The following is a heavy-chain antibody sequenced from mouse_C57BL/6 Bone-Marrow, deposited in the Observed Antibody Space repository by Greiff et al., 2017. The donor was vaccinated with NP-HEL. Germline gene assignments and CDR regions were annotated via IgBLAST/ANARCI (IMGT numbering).Heavy chain of an antibody. V-gene: IGHV10-1*01. CDR1: GFSFNTYA. CDR3: VRQGYDGYYLDY. Sequence: EVMLVESGGGLVQPKGSLKLSCAASGFSFNTYAMNWVRQAPGKGLEWVARIRSKSNNSATYYADSLKDRFTISRDDSESMLYLQMNHLTTEDTAMYYGVRQGYDGYYLDYWGQGTTLTVSS. J-gene: IGHJ2*01. CDR2: IRSKSNNSAT. D-gene: IGHD2-3*01.